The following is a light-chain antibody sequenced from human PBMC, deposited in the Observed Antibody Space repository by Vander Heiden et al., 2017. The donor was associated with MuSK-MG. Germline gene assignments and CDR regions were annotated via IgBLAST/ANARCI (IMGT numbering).Light chain of an antibody. CDR2: GAS. CDR1: QSVTSN. Sequence: EIAMTQSPATLSVSPGERATLSCRASQSVTSNLAWYQQKPGQAPRLLIYGASTRATGIPARFSGSGSGTEFTLTISSLQSEDFAVYYCQQYKNWRTFGQGTKVEIK. CDR3: QQYKNWRT. V-gene: IGKV3-15*01. J-gene: IGKJ1*01.